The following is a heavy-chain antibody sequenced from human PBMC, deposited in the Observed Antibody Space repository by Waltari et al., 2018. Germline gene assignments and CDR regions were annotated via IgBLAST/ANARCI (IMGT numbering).Heavy chain of an antibody. CDR1: GYTFSGYY. CDR2: ITPISADT. D-gene: IGHD2-2*01. CDR3: ARDLYRSTSGIRFDP. Sequence: QVQLVQSGAEVKKPGASVQVSCKASGYTFSGYYMHWVRQAPGQGREWIARITPISADTNYAEKFQGRVTMPRDTSINTAYMELTRLRSDATAVYYCARDLYRSTSGIRFDPWGQGTLVTVSS. J-gene: IGHJ5*02. V-gene: IGHV1-2*06.